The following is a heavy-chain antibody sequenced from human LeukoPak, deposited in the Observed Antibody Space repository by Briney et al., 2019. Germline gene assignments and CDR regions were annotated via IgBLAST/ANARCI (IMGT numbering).Heavy chain of an antibody. CDR3: ARTPGSTDYRGYQYWFFDL. J-gene: IGHJ2*01. D-gene: IGHD5-12*01. Sequence: LGESLKISCKGSEYSFTNYWVAWVRQMPGKGLEWMGITHPGISDTRYSPSFQGQVTISVDKSITTAYLQWSSLKASDTAIYYCARTPGSTDYRGYQYWFFDLWGRGTLVTVSS. CDR1: EYSFTNYW. V-gene: IGHV5-51*01. CDR2: THPGISDT.